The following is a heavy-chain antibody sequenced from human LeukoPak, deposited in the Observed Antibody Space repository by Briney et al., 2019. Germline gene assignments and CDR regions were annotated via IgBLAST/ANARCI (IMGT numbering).Heavy chain of an antibody. Sequence: GGSLRLSCAASGFTFSSYAMSWVRQAPGKGLEWVSAISGSGGSTYYADSVKGRFTISRDNSKNTLYLQMNSLRAEDTAVYYCARDRYSSGWYLGDYGMDVWGQGTTVTVSS. CDR3: ARDRYSSGWYLGDYGMDV. CDR2: ISGSGGST. J-gene: IGHJ6*02. D-gene: IGHD6-19*01. V-gene: IGHV3-23*01. CDR1: GFTFSSYA.